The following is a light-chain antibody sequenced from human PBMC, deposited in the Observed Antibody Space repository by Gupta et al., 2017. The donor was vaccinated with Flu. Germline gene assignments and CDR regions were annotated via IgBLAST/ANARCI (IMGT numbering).Light chain of an antibody. CDR1: HGSSSW. Sequence: VGDRVTITCRASHGSSSWLGWYQHTPEKATKLLIYAASSLQIWVPSRFSGSVSGTDFTLTISSLQPEHLATYYCQQDNSFPFTFGHGTKVDIK. CDR2: AAS. CDR3: QQDNSFPFT. V-gene: IGKV1-12*01. J-gene: IGKJ3*01.